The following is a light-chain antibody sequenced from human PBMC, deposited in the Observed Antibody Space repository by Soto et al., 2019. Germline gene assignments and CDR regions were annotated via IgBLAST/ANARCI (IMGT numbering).Light chain of an antibody. V-gene: IGKV3-11*01. CDR1: QSIHTS. Sequence: VLTQSPDTLSLSPGERATLSCRSSQSIHTSLAWYQQKSGKPPRLVIYDSTLRANGVPDRFGGSRSGTEFTLTINSLEPEDFAVYYCQQRNVGPPITFGQGTRLEIK. CDR3: QQRNVGPPIT. J-gene: IGKJ5*01. CDR2: DST.